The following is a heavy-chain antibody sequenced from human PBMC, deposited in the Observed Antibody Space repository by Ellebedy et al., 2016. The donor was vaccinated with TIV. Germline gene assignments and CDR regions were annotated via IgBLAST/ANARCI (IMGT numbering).Heavy chain of an antibody. V-gene: IGHV1-18*01. Sequence: AASVKVSCKASGYTFTSFGITWVRHAPGQGPEWMGWIGTYSGHTNYARKFQGRVTMTTDPSTSTASMELRNLRSDDTAVYYCARDKFDAGSSDYGDSSWAMDVWGQGTTVTVSS. CDR3: ARDKFDAGSSDYGDSSWAMDV. J-gene: IGHJ6*02. CDR1: GYTFTSFG. CDR2: IGTYSGHT. D-gene: IGHD4-17*01.